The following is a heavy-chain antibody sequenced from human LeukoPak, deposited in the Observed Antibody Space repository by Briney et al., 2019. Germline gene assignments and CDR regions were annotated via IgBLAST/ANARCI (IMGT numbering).Heavy chain of an antibody. Sequence: ASVKVSCKASGGTFSSNAIIWVRQAPGQGLEWMGGIIPIFGTANYAQTFQGRVTITADKSTSTAYMELGSLRSDDTAVYYCARDSFSPYSGSYSGFDYWGQGTLVTVSS. CDR3: ARDSFSPYSGSYSGFDY. CDR1: GGTFSSNA. D-gene: IGHD1-26*01. J-gene: IGHJ4*02. CDR2: IIPIFGTA. V-gene: IGHV1-69*06.